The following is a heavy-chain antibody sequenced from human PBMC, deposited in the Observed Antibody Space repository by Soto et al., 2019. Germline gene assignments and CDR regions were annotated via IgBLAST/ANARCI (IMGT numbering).Heavy chain of an antibody. J-gene: IGHJ1*01. CDR1: GFMFEDFA. V-gene: IGHV3-9*01. D-gene: IGHD3-16*01. CDR2: INWNGVNK. CDR3: AKDVDRLGELWGYFQS. Sequence: GGSLRLSCTVSGFMFEDFAMHWVRQAPGQGLEWVSGINWNGVNKGYAESVLGRFTISRDNAKESLYLDMNYLRPEDTALYFCAKDVDRLGELWGYFQSWGQGTMVTVSS.